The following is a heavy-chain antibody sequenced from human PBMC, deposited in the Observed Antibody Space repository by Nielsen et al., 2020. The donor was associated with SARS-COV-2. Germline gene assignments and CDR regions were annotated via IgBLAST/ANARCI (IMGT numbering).Heavy chain of an antibody. CDR2: INPNSGGT. CDR3: ARPSSILTAPTGYFDL. D-gene: IGHD3-9*01. Sequence: ASVKVSCKASGYTFTGYYMHWLRQAPGQGLEWMGRINPNSGGTNYAQKFQGRVTMTRDTSISTAYMELSRLRSDDTAVYYCARPSSILTAPTGYFDLWGRGTLVTVSS. CDR1: GYTFTGYY. J-gene: IGHJ2*01. V-gene: IGHV1-2*06.